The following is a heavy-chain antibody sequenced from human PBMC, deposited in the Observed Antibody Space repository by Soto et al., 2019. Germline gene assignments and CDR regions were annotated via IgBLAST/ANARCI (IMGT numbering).Heavy chain of an antibody. CDR3: ARDRITRDYYYMDV. D-gene: IGHD3-16*01. CDR2: ISSSSTYI. J-gene: IGHJ6*03. Sequence: GGSLRLSCAASGFTFINYNINWVRQAPGKGLQWLSSISSSSTYIYYADSVKGRFTISRDNAKNSVYLQMSSLRAEDTAVYYCARDRITRDYYYMDVWGKGTTVTVSS. CDR1: GFTFINYN. V-gene: IGHV3-21*01.